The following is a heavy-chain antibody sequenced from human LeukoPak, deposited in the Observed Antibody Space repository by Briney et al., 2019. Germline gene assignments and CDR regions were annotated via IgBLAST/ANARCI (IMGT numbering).Heavy chain of an antibody. CDR1: AYSFTSYW. CDR3: VRLYAGNSCHQ. D-gene: IGHD4-23*01. V-gene: IGHV5-51*01. J-gene: IGHJ1*01. Sequence: GESLKISCKGSAYSFTSYWIGWVRQMPGKGLEWMGIIYPDDSDTRYSPSFQGQVTISADKSVSTAYLQWSSLKASDTAMYYCVRLYAGNSCHQWGQGTLVTVSS. CDR2: IYPDDSDT.